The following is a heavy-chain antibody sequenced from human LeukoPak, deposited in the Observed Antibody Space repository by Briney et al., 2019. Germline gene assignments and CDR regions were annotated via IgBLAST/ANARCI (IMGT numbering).Heavy chain of an antibody. Sequence: ESGPTLVKPTQTLTLTCTFSGFSLSTSGVGVGWIRQPPGKALEWLALIYWDDDKRYSPSLKSGLTITKDTSKNQVVLTMTNMDPVDTATYYCARENSSGYYSLAFDIWGQGTMVTVSS. CDR2: IYWDDDK. CDR1: GFSLSTSGVG. CDR3: ARENSSGYYSLAFDI. V-gene: IGHV2-5*02. D-gene: IGHD3-22*01. J-gene: IGHJ3*02.